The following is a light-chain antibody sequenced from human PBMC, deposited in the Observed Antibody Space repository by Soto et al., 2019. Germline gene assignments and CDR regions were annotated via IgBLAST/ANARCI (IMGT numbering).Light chain of an antibody. V-gene: IGKV1-39*01. J-gene: IGKJ1*01. CDR3: QQNFNFPRT. CDR1: QSISNS. CDR2: AAS. Sequence: DIQMTQSPSSLSASVGDRVTITCRASQSISNSLNCYQQKPGRAPKLLIYAASSLQSGVPSRFSGSGSGTDFTLTISSLQPEDFATYYCQQNFNFPRTFGQGTKVDIK.